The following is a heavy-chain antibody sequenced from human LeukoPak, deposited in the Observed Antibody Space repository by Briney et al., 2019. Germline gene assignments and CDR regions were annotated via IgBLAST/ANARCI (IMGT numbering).Heavy chain of an antibody. D-gene: IGHD2-8*01. CDR3: AGSLGYCTSNVCYLKY. J-gene: IGHJ4*02. CDR1: GYSETFYG. CDR2: ISAQHGQT. Sequence: ASVKVSCKTSGYSETFYGITWVRQVAGQGLEWMGWISAQHGQTEYAPNSQDRVTMTTDTYTNTAYMELRSLRSDDTAVYYCAGSLGYCTSNVCYLKYWGQGTLVTVSS. V-gene: IGHV1-18*01.